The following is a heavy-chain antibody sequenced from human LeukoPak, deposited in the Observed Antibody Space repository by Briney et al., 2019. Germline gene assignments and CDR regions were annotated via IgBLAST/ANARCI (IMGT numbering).Heavy chain of an antibody. J-gene: IGHJ4*02. CDR2: ISAYNGNT. V-gene: IGHV1-18*01. CDR3: ARLGYCSGGSCYSKDY. CDR1: GYTFTSYG. Sequence: ASVKVSCKASGYTFTSYGINWVRQAPGQGLEWMGWISAYNGNTNYAQKLQGRVTMTTDTSTSTAYMELRSLRSDDTAVFYCARLGYCSGGSCYSKDYWGQGTLVTVSS. D-gene: IGHD2-15*01.